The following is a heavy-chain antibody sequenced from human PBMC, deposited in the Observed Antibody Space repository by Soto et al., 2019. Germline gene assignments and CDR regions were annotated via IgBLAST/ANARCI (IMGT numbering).Heavy chain of an antibody. CDR3: AGEWGRQCRWEVVDV. D-gene: IGHD3-16*01. CDR1: GGTFSSYT. J-gene: IGHJ6*04. V-gene: IGHV1-69*08. Sequence: QVQLVQSGAGVKKPGSSVKVSCKASGGTFSSYTISWVRQAPGQGLEWMGRIIPILGIANYAQKFQGRVTITEDKSTSTAYMELRSRRSEDTAVYYCAGEWGRQCRWEVVDVWGKGTTVTVSS. CDR2: IIPILGIA.